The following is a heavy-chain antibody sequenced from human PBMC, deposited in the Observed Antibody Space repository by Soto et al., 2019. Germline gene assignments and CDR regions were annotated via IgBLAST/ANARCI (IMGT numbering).Heavy chain of an antibody. J-gene: IGHJ4*02. CDR1: GGSVSSGSYY. CDR3: ARDGSSDSSSWYYNY. Sequence: PSEILSLTCTVSGGSVSSGSYYWSWIRQPPGKGLEWIGYIYYSGSTNYNPSLKSRVTISVDTSKNQFSLKLSSVTAADTAVYYCARDGSSDSSSWYYNYWGQGTLVTVSS. V-gene: IGHV4-61*01. D-gene: IGHD6-13*01. CDR2: IYYSGST.